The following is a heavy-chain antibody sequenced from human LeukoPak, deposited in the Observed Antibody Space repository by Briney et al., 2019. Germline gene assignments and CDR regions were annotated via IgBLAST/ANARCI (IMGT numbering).Heavy chain of an antibody. V-gene: IGHV1-18*01. J-gene: IGHJ6*02. CDR3: ARDLGQWLDTPSALGYYYYGMDV. D-gene: IGHD6-19*01. CDR1: GYTFTGYG. CDR2: ISAYNGNT. Sequence: ASVKVSCKASGYTFTGYGISWVRQAPGQGLEWMGWISAYNGNTNYAQKLQGRVTMTTDTSTSTAYMELRSLRSDDTAVYYCARDLGQWLDTPSALGYYYYGMDVWGQGTTVTVSS.